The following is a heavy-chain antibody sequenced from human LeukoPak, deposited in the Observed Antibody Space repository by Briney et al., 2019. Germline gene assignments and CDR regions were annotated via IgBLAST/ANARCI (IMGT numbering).Heavy chain of an antibody. CDR1: GFTFSDYS. Sequence: GGSLRLSXAASGFTFSDYSMNWVRQAPGKGLEWVSSISRSSRHVYYAGSVKGRFTISRDNAKNSLYLQMNSLRAEDMAVYFCVRDLMGSGSTTAYLHHWGQGTLVTVSS. J-gene: IGHJ1*01. V-gene: IGHV3-21*01. CDR3: VRDLMGSGSTTAYLHH. D-gene: IGHD1-1*01. CDR2: ISRSSRHV.